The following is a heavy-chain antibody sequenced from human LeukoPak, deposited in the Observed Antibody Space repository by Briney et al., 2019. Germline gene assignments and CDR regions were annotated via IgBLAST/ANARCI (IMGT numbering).Heavy chain of an antibody. CDR3: ARSGWPNYYYGMDV. J-gene: IGHJ6*02. CDR2: IIPIFGTA. Sequence: SVKVSCKASGYTFTSYGISWVRQAPGQGLEWMGGIIPIFGTANYAQKFQGRVTITADESTSTAYMELSSLRSEDTAVYYCARSGWPNYYYGMDVWGQGTTVTVSS. CDR1: GYTFTSYG. D-gene: IGHD6-19*01. V-gene: IGHV1-69*13.